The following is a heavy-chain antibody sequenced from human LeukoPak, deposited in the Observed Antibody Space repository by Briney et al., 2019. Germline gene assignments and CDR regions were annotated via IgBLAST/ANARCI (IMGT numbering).Heavy chain of an antibody. D-gene: IGHD5-24*01. CDR2: RSPNRGKT. Sequence: ASGKVSCKASGYTFTSYDMNGVRQATGQGLEGRGWRSPNRGKTGDAQKFQGRGTMNRKTAISKAYMELSSLRSEDTAVYYCARGPQDGYGDYPPWGQGPLVTVSS. V-gene: IGHV1-8*01. CDR3: ARGPQDGYGDYPP. CDR1: GYTFTSYD. J-gene: IGHJ1*01.